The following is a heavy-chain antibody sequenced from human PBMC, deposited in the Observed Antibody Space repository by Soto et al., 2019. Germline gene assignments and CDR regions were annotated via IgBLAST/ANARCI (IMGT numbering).Heavy chain of an antibody. Sequence: QVQLVQSGAEVKKPASSVKVSCKASGGTFNNYPITWERQAPGEGLEWMGGSIPIFGTANYAQNFQGRVTISVDESTSTAYMELSSLRSEDTAVCYCARGRGYSGDDHYYYFDMDVWGQGTTVTVSS. CDR1: GGTFNNYP. J-gene: IGHJ6*02. V-gene: IGHV1-69*01. D-gene: IGHD5-12*01. CDR2: SIPIFGTA. CDR3: ARGRGYSGDDHYYYFDMDV.